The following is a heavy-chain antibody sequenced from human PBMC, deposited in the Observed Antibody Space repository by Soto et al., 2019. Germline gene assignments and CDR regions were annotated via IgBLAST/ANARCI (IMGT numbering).Heavy chain of an antibody. V-gene: IGHV3-21*01. CDR1: GFTFSSYS. Sequence: EVQLVESGGGLVKPGGSLRLSCAASGFTFSSYSMNWVRQAPGKGLEWVSSISSSSSYIYYADSVKGRFTISRDNAKNTLYLQMNSLRAEDTAVYYCARANYGGRGAFDIWGQGTMVTVSS. J-gene: IGHJ3*02. CDR3: ARANYGGRGAFDI. D-gene: IGHD4-17*01. CDR2: ISSSSSYI.